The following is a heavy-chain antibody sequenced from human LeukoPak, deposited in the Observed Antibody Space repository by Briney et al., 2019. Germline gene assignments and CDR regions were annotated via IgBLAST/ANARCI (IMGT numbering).Heavy chain of an antibody. CDR2: IDQYGGQQ. CDR3: AIEVGFRADS. CDR1: GFTFSVYW. Sequence: QTGGSLRLSCAASGFTFSVYWMTWVRQAPGKGLEWVATIDQYGGQQYYVDSVKGRFTISRDNAENSLFLQMNSLRADDTAVYYCAIEVGFRADSWGQGTLVTVSS. V-gene: IGHV3-7*05. J-gene: IGHJ4*02. D-gene: IGHD2-15*01.